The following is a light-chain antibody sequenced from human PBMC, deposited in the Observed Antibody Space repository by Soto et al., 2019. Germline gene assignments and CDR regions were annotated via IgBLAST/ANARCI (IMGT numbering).Light chain of an antibody. V-gene: IGKV1-39*01. Sequence: DIQVTQSPSSLSASVGDRVTITCRASQSVNTYLNWYQQRPGKSPKLLLYAASSLQSGVPSRFSGSGSGTDFTPPISSLQTEDFATYYCQKCDRSPNTFREGKRLEIK. CDR1: QSVNTY. J-gene: IGKJ5*01. CDR2: AAS. CDR3: QKCDRSPNT.